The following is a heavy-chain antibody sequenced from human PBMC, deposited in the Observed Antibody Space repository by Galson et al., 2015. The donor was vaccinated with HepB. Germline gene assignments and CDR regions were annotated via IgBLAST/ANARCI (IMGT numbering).Heavy chain of an antibody. CDR2: ISGSGRTT. V-gene: IGHV3-23*01. CDR3: AKDDRYWGSPFDY. Sequence: SLRLSCAASVSTFSSYAMSWVRQAPGKGLKWVSAISGSGRTTYYADSVKGRFTISRDNSKSTLYLQMNSLRADDTAVYYCAKDDRYWGSPFDYWGQGTLVTVSS. J-gene: IGHJ4*02. CDR1: VSTFSSYA. D-gene: IGHD7-27*01.